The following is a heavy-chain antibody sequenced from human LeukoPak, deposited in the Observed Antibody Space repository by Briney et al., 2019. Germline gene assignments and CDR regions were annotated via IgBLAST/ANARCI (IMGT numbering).Heavy chain of an antibody. Sequence: PGGSLRLSCAASGFTFSSVSMHWVRQAPGKGLEWVSYISSRSSTIYYADSVKGRFTISRDNAKNSLYLQMNSLRDEDTAVYYCARPTNWSGYFDYWGQGTLVTVSS. D-gene: IGHD1-1*01. CDR1: GFTFSSVS. V-gene: IGHV3-48*02. J-gene: IGHJ4*02. CDR2: ISSRSSTI. CDR3: ARPTNWSGYFDY.